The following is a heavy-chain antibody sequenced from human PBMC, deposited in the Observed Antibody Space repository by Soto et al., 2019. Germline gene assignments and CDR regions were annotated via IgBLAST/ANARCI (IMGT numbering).Heavy chain of an antibody. CDR1: GGSISSSSYY. CDR2: IYYSGST. D-gene: IGHD3-16*02. J-gene: IGHJ6*02. Sequence: SETLSLTCTVSGGSISSSSYYWGWIRQPPGKGLEWIGSIYYSGSTYYNPSLKSRVTISVDTSKNQFSLKLSSVTAADTAVYYCARHSRLGELSLLYYYYGMDVWGQGTTVTVSS. V-gene: IGHV4-39*01. CDR3: ARHSRLGELSLLYYYYGMDV.